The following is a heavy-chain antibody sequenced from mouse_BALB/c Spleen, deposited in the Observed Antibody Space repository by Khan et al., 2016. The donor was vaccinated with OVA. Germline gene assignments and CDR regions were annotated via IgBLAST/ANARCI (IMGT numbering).Heavy chain of an antibody. J-gene: IGHJ3*01. CDR3: ASHLTGSFAY. V-gene: IGHV5-6*02. CDR2: ISSGGDYT. D-gene: IGHD4-1*01. CDR1: GFTFSSYS. Sequence: EVKLEESGGDLVKPGGSLKLSCAASGFTFSSYSMSWVRQTPDKRLEWVATISSGGDYTYYPDSVKGRFTISRDNAKHTLYLQMSSLKSEDTAICYCASHLTGSFAYWGQGTLVTVAA.